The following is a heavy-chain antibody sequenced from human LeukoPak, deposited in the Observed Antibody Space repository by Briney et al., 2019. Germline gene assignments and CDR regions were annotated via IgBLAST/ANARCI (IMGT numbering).Heavy chain of an antibody. D-gene: IGHD3-3*01. V-gene: IGHV3-74*01. Sequence: GGSLRLSCAASGFTLSSYWMHWVRQAPGKGLVWVSRIKSDGSSTRYADSVKGRFTISRDNAKNTLYLQMNSLRAEDTAVYYCARGRAYCAFWSGYYNWFDPWGQGTLVTVSS. CDR3: ARGRAYCAFWSGYYNWFDP. CDR2: IKSDGSST. J-gene: IGHJ5*02. CDR1: GFTLSSYW.